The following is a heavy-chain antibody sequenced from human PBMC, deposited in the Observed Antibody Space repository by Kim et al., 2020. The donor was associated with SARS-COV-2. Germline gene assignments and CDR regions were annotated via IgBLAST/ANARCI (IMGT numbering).Heavy chain of an antibody. CDR2: ISSGGSYI. D-gene: IGHD3-10*01. V-gene: IGHV3-21*01. Sequence: GGSLRLSCAASGFTFSSYSMNWVRQAPGKGLEWVSSISSGGSYIYYADSVTGRFTISRDNAKNSLYLQMNSLRAEDTAVYYCARDLSTVVRVNWFDPWGQGTRVTVSS. J-gene: IGHJ5*02. CDR3: ARDLSTVVRVNWFDP. CDR1: GFTFSSYS.